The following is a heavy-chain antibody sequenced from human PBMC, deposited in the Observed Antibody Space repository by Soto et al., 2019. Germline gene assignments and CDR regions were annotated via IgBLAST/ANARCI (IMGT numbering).Heavy chain of an antibody. CDR3: ARVKSYDILTGYSTWFDP. J-gene: IGHJ5*02. Sequence: QVQLVQSGAEVKKPGASVKVSCKASGYTFTSYDINWVRQATGQGLEWIGWMNPNSGNTGYAQNFQGRVTMTRNTSIITAYIELSSLRSDDTAVYYCARVKSYDILTGYSTWFDPWGQGTLVTVSS. V-gene: IGHV1-8*01. CDR1: GYTFTSYD. D-gene: IGHD3-9*01. CDR2: MNPNSGNT.